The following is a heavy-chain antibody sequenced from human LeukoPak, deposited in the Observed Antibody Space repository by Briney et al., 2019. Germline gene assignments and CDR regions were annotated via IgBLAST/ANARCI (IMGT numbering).Heavy chain of an antibody. Sequence: SVKVSCKASGGTSSSYAISWVRQAPGQGLEWMGGIIPIFGTANYAQKFQGRVTITADESTSTAYMELSSLRSEDTAVYYCARGSPFHDFWSGYVYYWGQGTLVTVSS. CDR3: ARGSPFHDFWSGYVYY. D-gene: IGHD3-3*01. CDR2: IIPIFGTA. V-gene: IGHV1-69*13. J-gene: IGHJ4*02. CDR1: GGTSSSYA.